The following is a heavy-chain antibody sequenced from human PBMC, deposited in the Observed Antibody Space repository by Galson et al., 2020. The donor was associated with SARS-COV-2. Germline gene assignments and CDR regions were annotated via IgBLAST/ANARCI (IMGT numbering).Heavy chain of an antibody. J-gene: IGHJ3*02. CDR1: GYSFTSYW. CDR2: IDPSDSYT. V-gene: IGHV5-10-1*01. CDR3: ATANKQWLVYDAFDI. Sequence: KIGESLKISCKGSGYSFTSYWISWVRQMPGKGLEWMGRIDPSDSYTNYSPSFQGHVTISADKSINTAYLQWSSLKASDTAMYYCATANKQWLVYDAFDIWGQGTMVTVSS. D-gene: IGHD6-19*01.